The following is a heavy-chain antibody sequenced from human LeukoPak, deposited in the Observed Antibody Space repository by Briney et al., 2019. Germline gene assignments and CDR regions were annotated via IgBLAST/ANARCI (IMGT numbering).Heavy chain of an antibody. CDR3: ARRSRFRFLEWLPDY. V-gene: IGHV5-51*01. CDR1: GYSFTSYW. Sequence: GESLKISCKGSGYSFTSYWIGWVRQMPGKGLEWMGIIYPGDSDTRYSPSFQGQVTISADKSISTAYPQWSSLKASDTAMYYCARRSRFRFLEWLPDYWGQGTLVTVSS. CDR2: IYPGDSDT. D-gene: IGHD3-3*01. J-gene: IGHJ4*02.